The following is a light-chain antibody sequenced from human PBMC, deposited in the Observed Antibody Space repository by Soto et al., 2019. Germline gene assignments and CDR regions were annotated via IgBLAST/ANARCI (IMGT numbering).Light chain of an antibody. Sequence: EIVLTQSPGTLSLSPGERATLSCRASQRVSSSYLAWYQQKPGQAPRLLIYGASSRATGIPDRFSGSGSGTDFTLTISRLEPEDFAVYYCQQYGSPITFGQGTRLEI. J-gene: IGKJ5*01. CDR3: QQYGSPIT. V-gene: IGKV3-20*01. CDR2: GAS. CDR1: QRVSSSY.